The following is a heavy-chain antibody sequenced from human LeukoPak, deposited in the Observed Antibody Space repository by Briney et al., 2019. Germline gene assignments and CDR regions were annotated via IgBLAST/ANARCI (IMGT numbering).Heavy chain of an antibody. D-gene: IGHD1-26*01. CDR3: ARDRATGNYAFDI. CDR2: IYTSGST. J-gene: IGHJ3*02. V-gene: IGHV4-4*07. Sequence: SETLSLTCTVSGGSISSCYWSWIRQPAGKGLEWIGRIYTSGSTNYNPSLKSRVTMSVDTSKNQFSLKLSSVTAADTAVYYCARDRATGNYAFDIWGQGTMVAVSS. CDR1: GGSISSCY.